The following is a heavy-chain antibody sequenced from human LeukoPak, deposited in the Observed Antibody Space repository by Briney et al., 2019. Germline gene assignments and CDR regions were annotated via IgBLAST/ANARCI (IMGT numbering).Heavy chain of an antibody. CDR3: ARAHSIASYYYGVDV. D-gene: IGHD2/OR15-2a*01. Sequence: SETLSLTCTVSGASITSYYWSWIRQPPGKGLEWIGYIYYSGSTNYNPSLKSRVTISVDTSKNQFSLKLSSVTAADTAVYYCARAHSIASYYYGVDVWGQGTTVTVSS. V-gene: IGHV4-59*12. CDR1: GASITSYY. J-gene: IGHJ6*02. CDR2: IYYSGST.